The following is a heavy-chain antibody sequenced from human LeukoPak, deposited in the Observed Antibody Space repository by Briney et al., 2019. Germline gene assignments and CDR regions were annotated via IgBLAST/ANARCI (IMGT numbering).Heavy chain of an antibody. Sequence: GGSLRLSCATSGFTFSSYAMSWVRQAPGKGLEWVSTVSGGGVTTYYADSAKGRFTISRDNSKNTLYLQMNSLTAEDTAVYYCPKQSYASGWNPFDYWGQGILVTVSS. D-gene: IGHD6-19*01. CDR2: VSGGGVTT. J-gene: IGHJ4*02. CDR3: PKQSYASGWNPFDY. CDR1: GFTFSSYA. V-gene: IGHV3-23*01.